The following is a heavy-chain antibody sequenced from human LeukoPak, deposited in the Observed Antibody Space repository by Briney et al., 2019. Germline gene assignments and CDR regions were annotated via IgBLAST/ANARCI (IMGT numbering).Heavy chain of an antibody. J-gene: IGHJ3*02. CDR2: IYTSGST. CDR3: ARVVRELGMWVNDAFDI. Sequence: PSETLSLTCTVSGGSISSYYWSWIRQPAGKGLEWIGRIYTSGSTNYNPSLKSRVTMSVDTSKNQFSLKLSSVTAADTAVYYCARVVRELGMWVNDAFDIWGQGTMVTVSS. V-gene: IGHV4-4*07. CDR1: GGSISSYY. D-gene: IGHD7-27*01.